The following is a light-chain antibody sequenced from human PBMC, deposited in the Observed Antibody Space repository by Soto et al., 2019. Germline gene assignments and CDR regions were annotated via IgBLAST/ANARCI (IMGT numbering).Light chain of an antibody. CDR2: AAS. CDR1: QTISTY. Sequence: DIQMTQSPSSLSASVGDRVTITCRASQTISTYLNWYQQNPGKAPKLLIYAASTLQSGVPSRFSGSGSGTDFTLTISSLQPEDFATYYCQQSHGIPYTFGQGTKLEFK. CDR3: QQSHGIPYT. V-gene: IGKV1-39*01. J-gene: IGKJ2*01.